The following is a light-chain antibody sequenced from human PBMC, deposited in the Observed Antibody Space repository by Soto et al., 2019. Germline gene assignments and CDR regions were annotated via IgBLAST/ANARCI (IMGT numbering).Light chain of an antibody. J-gene: IGLJ2*01. Sequence: QSALTQPASVSGSPGRSITISCTGTSSDVGSYNLVSWYQQHPGKAPKLMIYEGTKRPSGVSNRFSGSKSGNTASLTISGLQPEDEADYYCCSYARSSTLHVVFGGGTKLTVL. V-gene: IGLV2-23*03. CDR3: CSYARSSTLHVV. CDR1: SSDVGSYNL. CDR2: EGT.